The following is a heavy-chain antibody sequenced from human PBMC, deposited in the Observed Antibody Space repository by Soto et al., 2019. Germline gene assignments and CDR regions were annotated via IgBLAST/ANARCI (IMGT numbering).Heavy chain of an antibody. V-gene: IGHV3-11*01. CDR2: ISNTGTNS. CDR1: RFSFSDYY. J-gene: IGHJ6*02. D-gene: IGHD6-25*01. CDR3: ATWVPSSNGTPYGMDV. Sequence: QAQLEESGGGVVKPGGSLRLSCVGSRFSFSDYYMSWIRQVPGKGLEWVSYISNTGTNSYYADSVKGCFTMSRDNAQNSLTLQMNRVTAADAGVYYWATWVPSSNGTPYGMDVWGQGATVTVSS.